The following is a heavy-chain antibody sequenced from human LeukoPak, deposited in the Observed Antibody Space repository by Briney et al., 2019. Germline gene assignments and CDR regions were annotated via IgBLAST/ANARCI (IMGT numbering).Heavy chain of an antibody. V-gene: IGHV3-21*01. D-gene: IGHD5-24*01. CDR2: ISSSSSYI. J-gene: IGHJ4*02. CDR1: GFTFSSYS. Sequence: GGSLRLSCAASGFTFSSYSMNWVRQAPGKGLEWVSSISSSSSYIYYADSVKGRFTISRDNAKNSLYPQMNSLRAEDTAVYYCARGRRWLQLEYFDYWGQGTLVTVSS. CDR3: ARGRRWLQLEYFDY.